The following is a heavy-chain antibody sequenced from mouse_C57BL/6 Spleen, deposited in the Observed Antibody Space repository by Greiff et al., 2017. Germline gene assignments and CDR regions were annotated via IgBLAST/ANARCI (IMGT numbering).Heavy chain of an antibody. CDR1: GYTFTSYW. J-gene: IGHJ4*01. CDR3: ARGIYYYGSGRYYAMDY. V-gene: IGHV1-69*01. Sequence: QVQLQQPGAELVMPGASVKLSCKASGYTFTSYWMHWVKQRPGQGLEWIGEIDPSDSYTNYNQKFKGKSTLTVDKSSSTAYMQLSSLTSEDSAVYYGARGIYYYGSGRYYAMDYWGQGTSVTVSS. D-gene: IGHD1-1*01. CDR2: IDPSDSYT.